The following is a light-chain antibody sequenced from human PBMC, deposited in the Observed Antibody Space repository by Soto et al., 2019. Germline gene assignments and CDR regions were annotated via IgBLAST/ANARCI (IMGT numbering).Light chain of an antibody. CDR2: GAS. V-gene: IGKV3-15*01. J-gene: IGKJ4*01. CDR3: QQYNNWPLT. CDR1: HSVSSN. Sequence: EIVMTQSPATLSVSPGERATLSCRASHSVSSNLAWYQQKPGQAPRLLIYGASTRATGFPARFSGSGSGTEFTLTIRRLQSEDFAVYYCQQYNNWPLTFGGGTKVEIK.